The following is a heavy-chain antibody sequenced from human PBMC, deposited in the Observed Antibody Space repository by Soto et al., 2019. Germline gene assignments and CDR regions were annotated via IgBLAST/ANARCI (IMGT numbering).Heavy chain of an antibody. Sequence: LRLSCAASGFTFSSYSMNWVRQAPGKGLEWVSYISSSSSTIYYADSVKGRFTISRDNAKNSLYLQMNSLRDEDTAVYYCARDNPACWGVYYDVSRSTYGMDVWGQGTTVTVSS. CDR3: ARDNPACWGVYYDVSRSTYGMDV. V-gene: IGHV3-48*02. CDR1: GFTFSSYS. D-gene: IGHD3-3*01. J-gene: IGHJ6*02. CDR2: ISSSSSTI.